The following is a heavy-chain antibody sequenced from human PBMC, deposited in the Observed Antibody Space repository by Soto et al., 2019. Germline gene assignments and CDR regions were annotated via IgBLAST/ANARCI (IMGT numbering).Heavy chain of an antibody. Sequence: QVELVQSGAEVKKPGATVKVSCKASGYTFTGYYMHWVRQAPGQGLEWMGWINPNSGGTNYAQKFQGWVTMTRDTSISTAYMELSRLRSDDTAVYYFATTRLDTAMVEAFDIWGQGTMVTVSS. CDR2: INPNSGGT. CDR1: GYTFTGYY. CDR3: ATTRLDTAMVEAFDI. D-gene: IGHD5-18*01. J-gene: IGHJ3*02. V-gene: IGHV1-2*04.